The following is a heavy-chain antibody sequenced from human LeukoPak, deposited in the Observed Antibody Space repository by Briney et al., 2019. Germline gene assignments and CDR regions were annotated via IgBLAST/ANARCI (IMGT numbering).Heavy chain of an antibody. D-gene: IGHD6-19*01. V-gene: IGHV4-59*01. CDR2: IYYSGST. CDR3: ARILQQWLPPDY. J-gene: IGHJ4*02. Sequence: SETLSLTCTVSGDSISSYYWSWIRQPPGKGLEWIGYIYYSGSTNYNPSLKSRVTISVDTSKNQFSLKLSSVTAADTAVYYCARILQQWLPPDYWGQGTLVTVSS. CDR1: GDSISSYY.